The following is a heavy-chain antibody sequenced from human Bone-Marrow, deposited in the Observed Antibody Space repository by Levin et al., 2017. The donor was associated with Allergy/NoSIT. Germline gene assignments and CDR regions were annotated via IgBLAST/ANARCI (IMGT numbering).Heavy chain of an antibody. Sequence: PGGSLRLSCAASGFTFRGYGFHWVRQAPGKGLEWVAVIWLDGRSQHYADSVKGRFTISRDNSQNTLWLQMNSLRAEDTAIYYCAKEAQSIRAHYVHWGQGTLVTVSS. D-gene: IGHD2-2*02. CDR3: AKEAQSIRAHYVH. J-gene: IGHJ4*02. CDR1: GFTFRGYG. CDR2: IWLDGRSQ. V-gene: IGHV3-33*03.